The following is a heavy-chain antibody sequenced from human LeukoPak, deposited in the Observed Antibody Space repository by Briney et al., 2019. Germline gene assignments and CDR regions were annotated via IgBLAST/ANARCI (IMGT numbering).Heavy chain of an antibody. Sequence: SETLSLTCTVSGGSISSHYWSWIRQPPGKGLEWIGYIYSSGSTNYNPSLKSRVTISVDTSKNQFSLKLSSVTAADTAVYYCARYHCRGGTCYHFDYWGQGTLVTVSS. CDR1: GGSISSHY. CDR2: IYSSGST. D-gene: IGHD2-15*01. J-gene: IGHJ4*02. V-gene: IGHV4-59*08. CDR3: ARYHCRGGTCYHFDY.